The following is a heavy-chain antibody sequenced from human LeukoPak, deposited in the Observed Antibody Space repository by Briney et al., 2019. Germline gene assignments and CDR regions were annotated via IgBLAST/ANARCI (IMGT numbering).Heavy chain of an antibody. D-gene: IGHD1-1*01. CDR2: ISYDGSNK. V-gene: IGHV3-30*04. J-gene: IGHJ4*02. CDR3: AKDRWNGVAAF. Sequence: GRSLRLSCAASGFTFSSYAMHWARQAPGKGLEWVAVISYDGSNKYYADSVKGRFTIFRDNSKNTLYLQMNSLRAEDTAVYYCAKDRWNGVAAFWGQGTLVTVSS. CDR1: GFTFSSYA.